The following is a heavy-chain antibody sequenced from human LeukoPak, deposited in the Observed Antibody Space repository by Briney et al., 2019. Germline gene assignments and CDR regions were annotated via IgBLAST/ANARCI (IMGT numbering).Heavy chain of an antibody. D-gene: IGHD5-18*01. J-gene: IGHJ5*02. Sequence: SETLSLTCTVSGGSIRSSYYYWGWIRQPPGKGLEWIGSIYYSGSTYYNPSLKSRVTISVDTSKNQFSLKLSSVTAADTAVYYCATRKGLQFDPWGQGTLVTVSS. CDR3: ATRKGLQFDP. CDR2: IYYSGST. V-gene: IGHV4-39*01. CDR1: GGSIRSSYYY.